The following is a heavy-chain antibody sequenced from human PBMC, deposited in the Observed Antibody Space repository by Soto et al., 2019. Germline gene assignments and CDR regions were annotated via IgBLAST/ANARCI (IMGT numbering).Heavy chain of an antibody. CDR2: IYYSGST. V-gene: IGHV4-30-4*01. J-gene: IGHJ3*02. Sequence: PSETQSLTYTVSGGSSRSGDYYWSWIRQPPGKGLEWIGYIYYSGSTYYNPSLKSRVTISVDTSKNQFSLKLSSVTAADTAVYYCARRYSSAFDIWGQGTMVTVSS. CDR1: GGSSRSGDYY. D-gene: IGHD6-13*01. CDR3: ARRYSSAFDI.